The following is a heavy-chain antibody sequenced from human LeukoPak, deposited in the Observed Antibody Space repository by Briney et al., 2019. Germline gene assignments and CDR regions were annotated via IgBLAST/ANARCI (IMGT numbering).Heavy chain of an antibody. V-gene: IGHV4-34*01. J-gene: IGHJ5*02. D-gene: IGHD1-14*01. Sequence: PSETLSLTCAVYGGSFSGYYWSWIRQPPGKGLEWIGEINHSGSTNYNTSLKSRVTISVDTSKNQFSLKLSSVTAADTAVYYCARGRGVPKRNHNTGRWFDPWGQGTLVTVSS. CDR3: ARGRGVPKRNHNTGRWFDP. CDR1: GGSFSGYY. CDR2: INHSGST.